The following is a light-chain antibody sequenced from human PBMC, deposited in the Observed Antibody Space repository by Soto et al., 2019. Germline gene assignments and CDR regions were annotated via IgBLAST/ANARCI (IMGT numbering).Light chain of an antibody. J-gene: IGKJ2*01. V-gene: IGKV3-20*01. Sequence: DIVLTQSPGTLSFSPGDRATLSCRSIQSVSNRYLVWYQHKPGQAPRLLIYVEYNRATGIPDRFSGSGSGTDFTLIISRLEREHFEVYYCQQYGSSPTFGQGTQLEIK. CDR2: VEY. CDR3: QQYGSSPT. CDR1: QSVSNRY.